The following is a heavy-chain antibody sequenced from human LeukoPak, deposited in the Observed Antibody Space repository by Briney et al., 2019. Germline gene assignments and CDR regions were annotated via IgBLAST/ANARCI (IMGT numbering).Heavy chain of an antibody. J-gene: IGHJ4*02. V-gene: IGHV3-64*04. Sequence: GGSLRLSCSASGFTFSSFAMHWVRQAPGKGLEYVSGISSNGGSTSYADSVKGRFTISRDNAKNTLYLQMNSLRAEDTAVYYCAREIPLTYWGQGTLVTVSS. CDR3: AREIPLTY. D-gene: IGHD2-2*02. CDR2: ISSNGGST. CDR1: GFTFSSFA.